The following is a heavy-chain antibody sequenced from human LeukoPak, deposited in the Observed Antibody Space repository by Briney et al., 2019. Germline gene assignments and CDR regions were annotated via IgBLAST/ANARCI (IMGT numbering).Heavy chain of an antibody. CDR3: ATDKRLGPWDDYGMDV. D-gene: IGHD1-26*01. V-gene: IGHV1-2*02. J-gene: IGHJ6*02. CDR1: GYSFTGYY. CDR2: INPNSGDT. Sequence: ASVKVSCKASGYSFTGYYIHWVRQAPGQGLEWIGWINPNSGDTNYAQKFQGRVTMTRDTSITTAHMELSSLRSEDTAVYYCATDKRLGPWDDYGMDVWGQGTTVTVSS.